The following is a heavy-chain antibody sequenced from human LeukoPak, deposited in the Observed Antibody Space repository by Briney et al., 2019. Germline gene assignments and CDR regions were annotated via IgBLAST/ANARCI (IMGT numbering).Heavy chain of an antibody. CDR2: IYPGDSDT. D-gene: IGHD6-13*01. V-gene: IGHV5-51*01. CDR3: ARRIAAAGSIGTRYFDY. J-gene: IGHJ4*02. Sequence: ESLKISCKGSGYSFTNYWIGWVRQMPGKGLEWMGTIYPGDSDTKYSPSFQGQVTISADKSISTAYPQWSSLKASDTAMYYCARRIAAAGSIGTRYFDYWGQGTLVTVSS. CDR1: GYSFTNYW.